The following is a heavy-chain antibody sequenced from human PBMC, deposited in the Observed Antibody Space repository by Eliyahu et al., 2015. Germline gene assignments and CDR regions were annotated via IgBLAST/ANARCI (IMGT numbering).Heavy chain of an antibody. D-gene: IGHD3-10*01. CDR1: GDSISSGGHY. Sequence: QVQLQESGPGLVKPSQTLSLTCTISGDSISSGGHYWSWLRQSPGKGLEWIGNIYYSGTTYYNPSLKSRVIMSVDTSENQFSLRLTSVTAADTAVYYCARDKPGIELVQGVGTLPRVMDVWGKGITVTVSS. J-gene: IGHJ6*03. CDR3: ARDKPGIELVQGVGTLPRVMDV. CDR2: IYYSGTT. V-gene: IGHV4-31*03.